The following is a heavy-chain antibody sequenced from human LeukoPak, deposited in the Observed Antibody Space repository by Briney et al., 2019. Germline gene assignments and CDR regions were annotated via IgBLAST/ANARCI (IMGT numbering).Heavy chain of an antibody. J-gene: IGHJ4*02. CDR3: ARDNY. CDR1: GFTLSNHW. Sequence: PGGSLRLSCAASGFTLSNHWLIWVRQAPGKGLEWVSGISGSGGNTYYADSVKGRFTISRDNSKNTLYLQMNSLRAEDTAVYYCARDNYWGQGTLVTVSS. V-gene: IGHV3-23*01. CDR2: ISGSGGNT.